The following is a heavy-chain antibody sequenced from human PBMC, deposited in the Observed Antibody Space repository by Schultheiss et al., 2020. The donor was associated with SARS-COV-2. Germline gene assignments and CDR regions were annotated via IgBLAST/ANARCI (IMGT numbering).Heavy chain of an antibody. D-gene: IGHD4-17*01. V-gene: IGHV4-4*08. J-gene: IGHJ4*02. CDR2: IYINGGT. CDR3: ARSDYGAFDH. Sequence: SETLSLTCAVSVDSTETYYWSWIRQPPGKGLEWIAFIYINGGTSYSPSLKSRVTISLDTSKNQLSLIVRSVTAADTAVYFCARSDYGAFDHWGQGTLVTVSS. CDR1: VDSTETYY.